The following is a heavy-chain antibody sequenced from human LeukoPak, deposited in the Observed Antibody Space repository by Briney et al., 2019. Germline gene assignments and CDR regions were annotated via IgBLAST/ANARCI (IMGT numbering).Heavy chain of an antibody. CDR1: GGTFSGNY. D-gene: IGHD3-10*01. CDR3: ARVARAGGAFDI. Sequence: NASETLSLTCAVYGGTFSGNYWSWIRQPPGKGLEWIGSIYYSGSTYYNPSLKSRVTISVDTSKNQFSLKLSSVTAADTAVYYCARVARAGGAFDIWGQGTMVTVSS. CDR2: IYYSGST. V-gene: IGHV4-34*01. J-gene: IGHJ3*02.